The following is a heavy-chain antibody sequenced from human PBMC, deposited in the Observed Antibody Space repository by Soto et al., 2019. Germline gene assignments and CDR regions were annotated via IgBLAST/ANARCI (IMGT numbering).Heavy chain of an antibody. CDR1: GGSISSGGYY. J-gene: IGHJ5*02. V-gene: IGHV4-31*03. CDR2: IYYSGST. Sequence: SETLSLTCTVSGGSISSGGYYWSWIRQHPGKGLEWIGYIYYSGSTYYNPSLKSRVTISVDTSKNQFSLKLSSVTAANTAVYYCARESPPLGYCSRGSCYYGFDPWGQGTLVTVSS. CDR3: ARESPPLGYCSRGSCYYGFDP. D-gene: IGHD2-15*01.